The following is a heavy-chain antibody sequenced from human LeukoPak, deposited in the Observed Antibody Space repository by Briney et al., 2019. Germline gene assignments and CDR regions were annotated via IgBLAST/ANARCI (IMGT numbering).Heavy chain of an antibody. V-gene: IGHV4-34*01. CDR3: AGLHPLRRGHYYYYMDV. CDR2: INHSGST. D-gene: IGHD4-17*01. CDR1: GGSFSGYY. J-gene: IGHJ6*03. Sequence: PSETLSLTCAVYGGSFSGYYWSWIRQPPGKGLEWIGEINHSGSTNYNPSLKSRVTISVDTSKNQFSLKLSSVTAADTAVYYCAGLHPLRRGHYYYYMDVWGKGTTVTVSS.